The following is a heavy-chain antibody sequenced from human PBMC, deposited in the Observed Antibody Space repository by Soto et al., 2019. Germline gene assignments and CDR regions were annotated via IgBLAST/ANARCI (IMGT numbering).Heavy chain of an antibody. CDR1: GYSFTDYK. CDR2: VDPNGGGS. J-gene: IGHJ4*01. CDR3: ATWVDYGDFEGFDF. Sequence: SVNVSCKTSGYSFTDYKLHWVRQAPGQGLEWMGWVDPNGGGSNSAQKFQGSVTMTWDTSITTAYLDLTRLTTNDTATYFCATWVDYGDFEGFDFWG. V-gene: IGHV1-2*04. D-gene: IGHD4-17*01.